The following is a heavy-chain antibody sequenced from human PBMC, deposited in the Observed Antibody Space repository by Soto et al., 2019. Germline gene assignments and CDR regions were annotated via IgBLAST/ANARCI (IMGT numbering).Heavy chain of an antibody. D-gene: IGHD3-22*01. Sequence: QVQLQESGPGLVKPSQTLSLTFTVSGGSISSGGYYWSWIRQPPGKVMVWIGYIYYSGSTYYSPSLKIRVTSSVDTSKNQSSLKLSSVTAADKAVYYCARGRGYYDSSCYQKHGDFDYWCQRTLVTDS. CDR2: IYYSGST. CDR1: GGSISSGGYY. V-gene: IGHV4-31*03. J-gene: IGHJ4*02. CDR3: ARGRGYYDSSCYQKHGDFDY.